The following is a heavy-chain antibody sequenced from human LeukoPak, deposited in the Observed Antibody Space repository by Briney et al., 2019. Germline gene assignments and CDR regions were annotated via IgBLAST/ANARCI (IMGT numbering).Heavy chain of an antibody. CDR1: GHTFTSYY. V-gene: IGHV1-46*01. Sequence: ASVKVSCKAAGHTFTSYYMHWVRQAPGQGLEWMGIINPSGGSTSYAQKFQGSVTMTRDTSISTVYMELSRLRSDDTAVYYCARASGSYWWFDSWGQGTLVTVSS. CDR2: INPSGGST. J-gene: IGHJ5*01. CDR3: ARASGSYWWFDS. D-gene: IGHD1-26*01.